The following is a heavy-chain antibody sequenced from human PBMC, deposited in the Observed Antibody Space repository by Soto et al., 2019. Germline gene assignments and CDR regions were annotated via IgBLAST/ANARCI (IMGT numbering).Heavy chain of an antibody. Sequence: GASVKVSCKASGYTFTSYDSNWVRQATGQGLEWMGWMNPNSGNTGYAQKFQGRVTMTRNTSISTAYMELSSLRSEDTAVYYCARGPEWPENWFDPWGQGTLVTVSS. CDR1: GYTFTSYD. V-gene: IGHV1-8*01. D-gene: IGHD3-3*01. J-gene: IGHJ5*02. CDR3: ARGPEWPENWFDP. CDR2: MNPNSGNT.